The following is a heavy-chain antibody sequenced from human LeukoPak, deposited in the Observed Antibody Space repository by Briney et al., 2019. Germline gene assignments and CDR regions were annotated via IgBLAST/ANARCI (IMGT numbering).Heavy chain of an antibody. CDR1: GYTFTGYY. Sequence: GASVKVSCKASGYTFTGYYMHWVRQAPGQGLEWMGKINPSSGGTGYAQKFQGRVTMTRDTSTSTVYMELTSLRSEDTAVYYCARDGLYCTNGVCSSDIWGQGTLVTVSS. J-gene: IGHJ3*02. D-gene: IGHD2-8*01. CDR3: ARDGLYCTNGVCSSDI. V-gene: IGHV1-46*01. CDR2: INPSSGGT.